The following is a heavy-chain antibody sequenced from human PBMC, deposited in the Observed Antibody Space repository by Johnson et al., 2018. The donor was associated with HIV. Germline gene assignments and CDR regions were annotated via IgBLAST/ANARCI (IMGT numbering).Heavy chain of an antibody. J-gene: IGHJ3*01. CDR1: GFTFSTYW. V-gene: IGHV3-23*04. CDR2: ISGSGGST. CDR3: AREDSSGYFDGFDV. D-gene: IGHD3-22*01. Sequence: VQLVESGGGLVKPGGSLRLSCAASGFTFSTYWMTWVRQAPGKGLEWVSAISGSGGSTYFADSVKGRFTISRDNSKNTMYLQMNSLRAEDTAVYYCAREDSSGYFDGFDVWGQGTMVTVSS.